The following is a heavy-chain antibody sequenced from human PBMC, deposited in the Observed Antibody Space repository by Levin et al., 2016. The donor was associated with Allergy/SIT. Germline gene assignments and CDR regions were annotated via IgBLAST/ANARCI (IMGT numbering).Heavy chain of an antibody. D-gene: IGHD5-18*01. J-gene: IGHJ4*02. CDR3: AKDRGRAAMVYFDY. V-gene: IGHV3-33*06. CDR2: IWYDGSNK. Sequence: GESLKISCAASGFTFSSYGMHWVRQAPGKGLEWVAVIWYDGSNKYYADSVKGRFTISRDNSKNTLYLQMNSLRAEDTAVYYCAKDRGRAAMVYFDYWGQGTLVTVSS. CDR1: GFTFSSYG.